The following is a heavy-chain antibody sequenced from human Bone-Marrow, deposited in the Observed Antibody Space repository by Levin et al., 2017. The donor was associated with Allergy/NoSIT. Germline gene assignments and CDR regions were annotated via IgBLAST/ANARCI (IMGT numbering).Heavy chain of an antibody. CDR1: GFTFGDYP. V-gene: IGHV3-49*03. CDR3: TRALRISGDAFDF. CDR2: IRNKAYGETT. D-gene: IGHD2/OR15-2a*01. J-gene: IGHJ4*02. Sequence: SGGSLRLSCKASGFTFGDYPMAWFRQAPGKGLEWVSYIRNKAYGETTEYAASVKGRFTMSRDDSNGIASLQMNSLKTEDTAVYYCTRALRISGDAFDFWGQGTLVSVSS.